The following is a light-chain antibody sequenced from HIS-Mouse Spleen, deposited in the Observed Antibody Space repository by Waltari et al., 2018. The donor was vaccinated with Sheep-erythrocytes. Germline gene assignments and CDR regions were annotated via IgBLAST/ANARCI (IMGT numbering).Light chain of an antibody. CDR2: GAS. CDR3: QQYNNWPPLT. CDR1: QSVSSN. Sequence: EIVMTQSPATLSVSPGERATLSCRASQSVSSNLAWYQQQPGQAPRLLIYGASTRATDIPARFSGSGSGTEFTLTISSMQSEDFAVYYCQQYNNWPPLTFGGGTKVEIK. J-gene: IGKJ4*01. V-gene: IGKV3-15*01.